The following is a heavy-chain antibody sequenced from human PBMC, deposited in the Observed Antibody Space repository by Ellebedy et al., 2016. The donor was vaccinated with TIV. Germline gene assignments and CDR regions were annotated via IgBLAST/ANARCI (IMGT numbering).Heavy chain of an antibody. CDR1: GFSLSTSGVG. D-gene: IGHD4-11*01. J-gene: IGHJ4*02. CDR3: AHIGPSPNDYSNYFDY. CDR2: IYWDDDK. Sequence: SGPTLVKPTQTLTLTCTFSGFSLSTSGVGVGWIRQPPGKALEWLALIYWDDDKRYSPSLKSRLTITKDTSKNQVVLTMTNMDPVDTATYYCAHIGPSPNDYSNYFDYWGQGTLVTVSS. V-gene: IGHV2-5*02.